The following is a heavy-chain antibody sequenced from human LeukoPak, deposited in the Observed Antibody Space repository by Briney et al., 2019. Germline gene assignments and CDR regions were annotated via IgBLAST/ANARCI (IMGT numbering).Heavy chain of an antibody. D-gene: IGHD1-14*01. CDR3: ARGRNAIDY. Sequence: KPSETLSLTCVVSGGSISGFFWSWIRQPVGKGLEWIGRVQTIGSTNYNPSLKSRVTVSVDTSQNIFSLRINSVTAADTAVYYCARGRNAIDYWGQGTLVAVSS. CDR1: GGSISGFF. J-gene: IGHJ4*02. V-gene: IGHV4-4*07. CDR2: VQTIGST.